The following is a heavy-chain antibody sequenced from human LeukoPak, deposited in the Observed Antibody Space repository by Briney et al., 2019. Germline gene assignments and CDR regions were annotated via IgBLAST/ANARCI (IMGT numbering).Heavy chain of an antibody. CDR1: GYTFTSYG. V-gene: IGHV1-18*01. J-gene: IGHJ4*02. CDR2: ISAYNGNT. CDR3: ARHDYGDYRALDY. Sequence: ASVKVSCKASGYTFTSYGISWVRHATGQGLEWMGWISAYNGNTNYAQTLQGRVTMTTDTSTSTAYNVLRSLLTADTAVYYCARHDYGDYRALDYWGQGTLVTVSS. D-gene: IGHD4-17*01.